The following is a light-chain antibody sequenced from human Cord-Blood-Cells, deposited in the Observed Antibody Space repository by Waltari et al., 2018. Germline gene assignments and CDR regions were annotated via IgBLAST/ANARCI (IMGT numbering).Light chain of an antibody. CDR3: QTWGTGMKV. CDR2: LNSDGSH. CDR1: SGHSSYA. V-gene: IGLV4-69*01. J-gene: IGLJ3*02. Sequence: QLVLTQSPSASASLGASVKLTCTLSSGHSSYAIAWHQQQPEKGPRYLMKLNSDGSHSKGDGIPDRFSGSSSGAERYLTISSLQSEDEADYYCQTWGTGMKVVGGGTKLTVL.